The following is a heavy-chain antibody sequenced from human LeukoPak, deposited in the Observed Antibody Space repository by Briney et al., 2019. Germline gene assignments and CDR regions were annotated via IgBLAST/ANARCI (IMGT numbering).Heavy chain of an antibody. V-gene: IGHV3-30-3*01. Sequence: GGSLRLSCVASGFTFSSYAMHWVRQAPGKGLEWVAVISYDGSNKYYADSVKGRFTISRDNSKNTLYLQMNSLRAEDTAVYYCARDLGAPSVYWGQGTLVTVSS. J-gene: IGHJ4*02. CDR1: GFTFSSYA. CDR2: ISYDGSNK. D-gene: IGHD1-26*01. CDR3: ARDLGAPSVY.